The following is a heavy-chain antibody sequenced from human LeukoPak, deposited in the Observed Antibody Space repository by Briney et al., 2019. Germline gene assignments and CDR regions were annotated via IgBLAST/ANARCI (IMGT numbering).Heavy chain of an antibody. Sequence: KPSETLSLTCTVSGGSISSSSYYWGWIRQPPGKGLEWIGSIYHSGSTYYNPSLKSRVTIAVETSKNQFSLKLSSVTAADTAVYYCARESGRYYDSSGSDYWGQGTLVTVSS. CDR1: GGSISSSSYY. V-gene: IGHV4-39*07. D-gene: IGHD3-22*01. J-gene: IGHJ4*02. CDR3: ARESGRYYDSSGSDY. CDR2: IYHSGST.